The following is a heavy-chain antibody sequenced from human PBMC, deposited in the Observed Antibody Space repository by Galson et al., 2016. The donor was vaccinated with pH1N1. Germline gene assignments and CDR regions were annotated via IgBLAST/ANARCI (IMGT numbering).Heavy chain of an antibody. CDR3: ARAGRNWYFDL. CDR2: IGSSCNTI. CDR1: GFNFNVSD. J-gene: IGHJ2*01. V-gene: IGHV3-48*03. Sequence: SLRLSCAASGFNFNVSDMNCVRQAPGNGLEWISYIGSSCNTIYYADSVKGRFTISRDNAKHALYLQVNSLRAEDTAVYSCARAGRNWYFDLWGRGTLVAVSS.